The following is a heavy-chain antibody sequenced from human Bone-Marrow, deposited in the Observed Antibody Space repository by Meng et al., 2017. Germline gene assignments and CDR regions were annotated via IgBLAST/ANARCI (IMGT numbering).Heavy chain of an antibody. D-gene: IGHD2-15*01. CDR1: GGTCSRYA. V-gene: IGHV1-69*01. J-gene: IGHJ4*02. CDR2: IIPIFGTA. Sequence: GEAGVEVTKPGASVKVSCKASGGTCSRYAISWVLQAPGQGIEWMGGIIPIFGTANYAQEFQGRVTITADESTSTTYMALSRLRSEDTAVYYCARGEGYCSGGSCYSGDYWGQGTLVTVSS. CDR3: ARGEGYCSGGSCYSGDY.